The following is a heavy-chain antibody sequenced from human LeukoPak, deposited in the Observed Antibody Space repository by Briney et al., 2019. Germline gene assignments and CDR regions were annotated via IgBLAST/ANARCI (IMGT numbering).Heavy chain of an antibody. CDR2: IYTSGST. V-gene: IGHV4-4*07. CDR3: AREWPWLIAPPYYFDY. Sequence: PSETLSLTCTVSGGSISSYYWSWIRQPAGKGLEWIGRIYTSGSTNYNPSLKSRVTMSVDTSKNQFSLKLSSVTAADTAVHYCAREWPWLIAPPYYFDYWGQGTLVTVSS. J-gene: IGHJ4*02. D-gene: IGHD3-16*01. CDR1: GGSISSYY.